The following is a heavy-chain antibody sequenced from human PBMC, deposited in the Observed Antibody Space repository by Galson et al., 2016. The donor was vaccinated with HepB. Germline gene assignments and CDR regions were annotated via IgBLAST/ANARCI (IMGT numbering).Heavy chain of an antibody. CDR1: GFTFSSYA. CDR2: ISGSGGST. CDR3: AKQGGEQQWSRKYYYYGMDV. Sequence: SLRLSCAASGFTFSSYAMSWVRQAPGKGLEWVSAISGSGGSTYYADSVKGRFTISRDNSKNTLYLQMNSLRAEDTAVYYCAKQGGEQQWSRKYYYYGMDVWGQGTTVTVSS. V-gene: IGHV3-23*01. D-gene: IGHD6-13*01. J-gene: IGHJ6*02.